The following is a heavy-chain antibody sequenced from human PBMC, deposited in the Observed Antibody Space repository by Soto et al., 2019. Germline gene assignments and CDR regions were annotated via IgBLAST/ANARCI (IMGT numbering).Heavy chain of an antibody. CDR3: ARDKSELPGYCSGGSCSSAFDI. J-gene: IGHJ3*02. Sequence: PSETLSLTCTVSGGSISSYYWSWIRQPPGKGLEWIGYIYYSGSTNYNPSLKSRVTISVDTSKNQFSLKLSSVTAADTAVYYCARDKSELPGYCSGGSCSSAFDIWGQGTMVTVSS. V-gene: IGHV4-59*01. D-gene: IGHD2-15*01. CDR2: IYYSGST. CDR1: GGSISSYY.